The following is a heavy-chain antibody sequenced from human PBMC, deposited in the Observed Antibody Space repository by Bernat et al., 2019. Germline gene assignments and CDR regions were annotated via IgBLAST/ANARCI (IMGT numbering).Heavy chain of an antibody. D-gene: IGHD3-3*01. V-gene: IGHV4-39*01. CDR3: ARRPLDFWSGLDY. CDR1: GGSISSSSYY. CDR2: IYYSGST. J-gene: IGHJ4*02. Sequence: QLQLQESGPGLVKPSETLSLTCTVSGGSISSSSYYWGWIRQPPGKGLEWIGSIYYSGSTYYNPSIKSRVTISVDTSKNQFSLKLSSVTGADTAVYYCARRPLDFWSGLDYWGQGTLVTVSS.